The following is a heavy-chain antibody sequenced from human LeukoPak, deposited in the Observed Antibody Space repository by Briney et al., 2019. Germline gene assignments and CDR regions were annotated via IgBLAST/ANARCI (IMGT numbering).Heavy chain of an antibody. Sequence: GGSLRLSCAASGFIFSRYAMKWVRQAPGKGLEWVSTIAGSGTYYADSVKGRFTISRDNSKNTLYLQMNSLRAEDTAVYYCAKGLFMHDYWGQGTLVTVSS. CDR3: AKGLFMHDY. V-gene: IGHV3-23*01. J-gene: IGHJ4*02. CDR1: GFIFSRYA. D-gene: IGHD3-16*01. CDR2: IAGSGT.